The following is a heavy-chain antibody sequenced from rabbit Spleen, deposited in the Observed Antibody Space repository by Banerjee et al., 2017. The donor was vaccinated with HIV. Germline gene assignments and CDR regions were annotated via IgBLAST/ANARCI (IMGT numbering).Heavy chain of an antibody. Sequence: QSLEESGGDLVKPGASLTLTCTASGVSFSTSSYMCWVRQAPGKGLEWIACIDAGSSAFTYFATWAKGRFTISSDNAQNIVDLQMNSLTAADTATYFCARDTGSSFSTYGMDLWGPGTLVTVS. CDR2: IDAGSSAFT. D-gene: IGHD8-1*01. V-gene: IGHV1S40*01. CDR3: ARDTGSSFSTYGMDL. CDR1: GVSFSTSSY. J-gene: IGHJ6*01.